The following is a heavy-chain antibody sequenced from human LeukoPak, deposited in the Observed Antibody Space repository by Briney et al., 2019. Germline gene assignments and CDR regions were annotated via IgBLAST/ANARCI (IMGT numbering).Heavy chain of an antibody. D-gene: IGHD2-2*01. CDR3: ARVPRYCSSTSCYYFDY. CDR2: INPNSGGT. V-gene: IGHV1-2*06. Sequence: ASVKVSCKASGYTFTGYYVHWVRQAPGQGLEWMGRINPNSGGTNYAQKFQGRVTMTRDTSISTAYMELSRLRSDDTAVYYCARVPRYCSSTSCYYFDYWGQGTLVTVSS. CDR1: GYTFTGYY. J-gene: IGHJ4*02.